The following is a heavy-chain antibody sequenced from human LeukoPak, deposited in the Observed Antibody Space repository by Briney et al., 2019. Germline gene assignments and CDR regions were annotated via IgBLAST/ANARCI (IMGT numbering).Heavy chain of an antibody. CDR3: ARDNNWSPDY. CDR1: GFIFSCYE. CDR2: INSRGNTK. J-gene: IGHJ4*01. D-gene: IGHD5-24*01. Sequence: GGSLRLSCAVSGFIFSCYEMNWVRQAPGKGLEWLSYINSRGNTKYYADSVKGRFTTSRDNARNTLYLQMNSLRAEDTAIYYCARDNNWSPDYWDHGTLVTVSS. V-gene: IGHV3-48*03.